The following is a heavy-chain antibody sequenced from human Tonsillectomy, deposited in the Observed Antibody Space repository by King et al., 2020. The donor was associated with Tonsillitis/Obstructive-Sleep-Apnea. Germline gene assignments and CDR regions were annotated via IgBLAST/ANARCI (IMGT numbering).Heavy chain of an antibody. CDR2: INPNSGGT. V-gene: IGHV1-2*04. CDR3: ARDWRYCSSTSCYSGIGY. CDR1: GYTFTGYY. J-gene: IGHJ4*02. Sequence: QLVQSGAEVKKPGASVKVSCKASGYTFTGYYMHWLRQAPGQGLEWLGWINPNSGGTNYAQKFQGWVTMTRDTSISTAYMELSRLRSDDTAVYYCARDWRYCSSTSCYSGIGYWGQGTLVTVSS. D-gene: IGHD2-2*01.